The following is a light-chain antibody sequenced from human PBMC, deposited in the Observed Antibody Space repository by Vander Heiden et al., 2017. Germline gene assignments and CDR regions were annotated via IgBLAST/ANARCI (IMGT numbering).Light chain of an antibody. CDR1: KSISSY. CDR3: QQSYSTPMYT. V-gene: IGKV1-39*01. Sequence: DIHMTQSPFSLSASVGDRVTITCRASKSISSYLNWYQQKPGKAPKLLIYAASSLQSGVPSRFSGSGSGTDFTLTISSLQPEDFATYYCQQSYSTPMYTFGQGTKLEIK. J-gene: IGKJ2*01. CDR2: AAS.